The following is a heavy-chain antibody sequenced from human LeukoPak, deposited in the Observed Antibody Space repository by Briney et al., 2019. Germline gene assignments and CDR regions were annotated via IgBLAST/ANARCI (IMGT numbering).Heavy chain of an antibody. CDR3: AKGRWELLTDAFDI. J-gene: IGHJ3*02. CDR2: ISGSGDST. CDR1: GFTFNNYV. Sequence: GGSLRLSCEASGFTFNNYVMTWVRQAPGKGLEWVSGISGSGDSTKYADSVKGRFTISRDNSKNTLYLQMNSLRAEDTAVYYCAKGRWELLTDAFDIWGQGTMVTVSS. V-gene: IGHV3-23*01. D-gene: IGHD1-26*01.